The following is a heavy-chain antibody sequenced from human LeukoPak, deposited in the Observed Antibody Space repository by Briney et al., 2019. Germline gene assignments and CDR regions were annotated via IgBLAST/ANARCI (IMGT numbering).Heavy chain of an antibody. CDR3: ARLPDTVTTRYGAFDI. V-gene: IGHV5-51*01. CDR2: IYPGDSDT. J-gene: IGHJ3*02. D-gene: IGHD4-17*01. CDR1: GYSFTSYW. Sequence: RGESLKISCKGSGYSFTSYWIGWVRQMPGKGLEWMGIIYPGDSDTRYSPSFQGQVTISADKSISTAYLQWSSLKASDTAMYYCARLPDTVTTRYGAFDIWGQETMVTVSS.